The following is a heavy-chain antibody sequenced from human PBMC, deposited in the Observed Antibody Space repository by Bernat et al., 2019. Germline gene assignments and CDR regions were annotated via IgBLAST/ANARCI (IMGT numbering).Heavy chain of an antibody. J-gene: IGHJ4*02. V-gene: IGHV3-23*01. CDR3: AKGCGDSCFSVDS. CDR1: GFTFSGYA. CDR2: VSGSGRST. D-gene: IGHD2-15*01. Sequence: EVHVLESGGGLVQPGGCLRLSCAASGFTFSGYAMSWVRQAPGKGLEWVSGVSGSGRSTFYADSVKGRFTIPRDNSKNTLYLQMNSLSAEDTAIYYCAKGCGDSCFSVDSWGQGTPVTVSS.